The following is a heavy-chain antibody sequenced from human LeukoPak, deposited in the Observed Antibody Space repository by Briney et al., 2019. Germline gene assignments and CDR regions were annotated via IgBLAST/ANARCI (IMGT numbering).Heavy chain of an antibody. CDR3: ARHSLKYKLVGATLPHAFDI. Sequence: GESLKISCKGSGYTFTDYWIVWVRQMPGKGLEWMGIIYPGDSDTRYSPSFQGQVTISADKSISTAYLQWSSLKASDTAMYYCARHSLKYKLVGATLPHAFDIWGQGTMVTVSS. CDR1: GYTFTDYW. J-gene: IGHJ3*02. D-gene: IGHD1-26*01. CDR2: IYPGDSDT. V-gene: IGHV5-51*01.